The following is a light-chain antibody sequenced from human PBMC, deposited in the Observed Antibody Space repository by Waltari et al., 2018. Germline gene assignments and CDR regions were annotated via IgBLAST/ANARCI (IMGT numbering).Light chain of an antibody. CDR2: EVS. CDR1: SSDVGGYNY. CDR3: SSYAGRNTL. Sequence: QSALTQPPSASGAPGQSVTISCTGTSSDVGGYNYVSWYQQHPGEAPRLLIYEVSKRPSGVPIRFSGSKSGNTASLTVSGLQAEDEGDYYCSSYAGRNTLFGGGTKLTVL. J-gene: IGLJ2*01. V-gene: IGLV2-8*01.